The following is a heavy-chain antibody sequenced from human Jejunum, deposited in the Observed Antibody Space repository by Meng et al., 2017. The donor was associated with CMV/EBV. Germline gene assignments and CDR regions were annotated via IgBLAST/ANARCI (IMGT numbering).Heavy chain of an antibody. Sequence: GYTLTSYGSSWVRQAPGQGLEWMGWISPYNGNTHYVQKLQGKVTMTTDTSTSTAYMELRSLRSDDTAVYYCARGVVTMIRYYFDYWGQGTLVTVSS. J-gene: IGHJ4*02. CDR1: GYTLTSYG. CDR2: ISPYNGNT. V-gene: IGHV1-18*01. CDR3: ARGVVTMIRYYFDY. D-gene: IGHD3-22*01.